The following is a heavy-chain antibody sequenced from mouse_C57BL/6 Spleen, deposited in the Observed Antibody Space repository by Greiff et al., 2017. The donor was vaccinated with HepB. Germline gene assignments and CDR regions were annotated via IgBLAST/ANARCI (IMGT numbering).Heavy chain of an antibody. V-gene: IGHV1-4*01. D-gene: IGHD2-2*01. CDR2: INPSSGYT. CDR3: AKDYGYEGAWFAY. Sequence: VQLMQSGAELVRPGASVKMSCKASGYTFTSYTMHWVKQRPGQGLEWIGYINPSSGYTKYNQKFKDKATLTADKSSSTAYMQLSSLTSEDSAVYYCAKDYGYEGAWFAYWGQGTLVTVSA. J-gene: IGHJ3*01. CDR1: GYTFTSYT.